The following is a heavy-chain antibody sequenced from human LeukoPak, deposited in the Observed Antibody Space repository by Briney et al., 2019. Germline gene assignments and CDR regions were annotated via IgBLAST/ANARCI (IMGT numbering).Heavy chain of an antibody. Sequence: GASVKVSCKASGYTSTGYYMHWVRQAPGQGLEWMGIINPSGGSTSYAQKFQGRVTMTRDTSTSTVYMELSSLRSEDTAVYHCAREGETTGGNSFQTDYWGQGTLVTVSS. CDR1: GYTSTGYY. V-gene: IGHV1-46*01. D-gene: IGHD4-23*01. CDR2: INPSGGST. J-gene: IGHJ4*02. CDR3: AREGETTGGNSFQTDY.